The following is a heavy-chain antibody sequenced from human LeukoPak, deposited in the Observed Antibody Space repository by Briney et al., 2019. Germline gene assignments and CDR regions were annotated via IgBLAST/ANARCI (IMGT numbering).Heavy chain of an antibody. CDR2: ISSNGGST. D-gene: IGHD3-16*01. CDR1: GFTFSSYA. V-gene: IGHV3-64*01. CDR3: ARDHAIRVMPYGDY. J-gene: IGHJ4*02. Sequence: GGSLRLSCAASGFTFSSYAMHWVRQAPGKGLEYVSAISSNGGSTYYANSVKGRFTISRDNSKNTLYLQMGSLRAEDMAVYYCARDHAIRVMPYGDYWGQGTLVTVSS.